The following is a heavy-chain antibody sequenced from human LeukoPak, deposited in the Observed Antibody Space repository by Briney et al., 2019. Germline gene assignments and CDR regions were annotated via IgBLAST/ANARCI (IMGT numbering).Heavy chain of an antibody. CDR2: ISAYNGNT. D-gene: IGHD2-2*01. CDR3: AREEVPAASTGMDV. Sequence: ASVKVSCKASGYTFTSYGISWVRQAPGQGLEWMGWISAYNGNTNYAQELQGRVTMTTDTSTSTAYMELRSLRSDDTAVYYCAREEVPAASTGMDVWGKGTTVTVSS. CDR1: GYTFTSYG. V-gene: IGHV1-18*04. J-gene: IGHJ6*04.